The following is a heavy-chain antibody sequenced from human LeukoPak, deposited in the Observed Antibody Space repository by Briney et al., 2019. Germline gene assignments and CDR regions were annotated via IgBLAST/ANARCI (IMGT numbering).Heavy chain of an antibody. Sequence: PSETLSLTCAVYGGSFSGYYWSWIRQPPGKGLEWIGEINHSGSTNYNPSLKSRVTISVDTSKNQFFLTLTSVTAADTAVYYCARHWDIVPTWGRWFGPWGQGTLVTVS. CDR2: INHSGST. J-gene: IGHJ5*02. D-gene: IGHD5-12*01. V-gene: IGHV4-34*01. CDR1: GGSFSGYY. CDR3: ARHWDIVPTWGRWFGP.